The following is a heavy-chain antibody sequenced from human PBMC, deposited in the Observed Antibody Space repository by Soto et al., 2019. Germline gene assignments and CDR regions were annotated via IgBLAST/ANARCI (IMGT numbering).Heavy chain of an antibody. CDR1: GFTFSSYA. V-gene: IGHV3-30-3*01. Sequence: GGSLRLSCAASGFTFSSYAMHWVRQAPGKGLEWVAVISYDGSNKYYADSVKGRFTISRDNSKNTLYLQMNSLRAEDTAVYYCARDGYCSGGSCYSGYYYGMDVGGQGTTVTVSS. D-gene: IGHD2-15*01. CDR2: ISYDGSNK. CDR3: ARDGYCSGGSCYSGYYYGMDV. J-gene: IGHJ6*02.